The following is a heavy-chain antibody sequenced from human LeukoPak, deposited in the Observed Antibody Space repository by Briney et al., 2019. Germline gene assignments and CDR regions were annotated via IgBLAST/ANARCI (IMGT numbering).Heavy chain of an antibody. CDR3: ARDRCSSTSCYADY. D-gene: IGHD2-2*01. V-gene: IGHV1-18*01. CDR1: GYSFTTFD. J-gene: IGHJ4*02. Sequence: ASVKVSCKASGYSFTTFDISWVRQAPGQGLEWMGWISAYNGNTNYAQKLQGRVTMTTDTSTSTAYMELRSLRSDDTAVYYCARDRCSSTSCYADYWGQGTLVTVSS. CDR2: ISAYNGNT.